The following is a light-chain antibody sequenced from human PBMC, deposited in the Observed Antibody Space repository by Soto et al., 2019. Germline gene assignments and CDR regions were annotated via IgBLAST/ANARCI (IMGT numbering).Light chain of an antibody. CDR2: VVS. Sequence: QSALTQPASVSGSPGQSITISCTGTSSDVGGYNYVSWYQQHPGKAPKLMIYVVSNRPSGVSNRFSGSKSGNTASLTISGLQAEDEADYYCSSYTSSSTLVVFGGGTKVT. CDR3: SSYTSSSTLVV. V-gene: IGLV2-14*01. CDR1: SSDVGGYNY. J-gene: IGLJ2*01.